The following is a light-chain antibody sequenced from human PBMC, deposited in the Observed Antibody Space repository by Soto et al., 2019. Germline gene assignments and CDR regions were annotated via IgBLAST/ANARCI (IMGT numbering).Light chain of an antibody. CDR2: KAS. CDR1: QSISNW. J-gene: IGKJ1*01. Sequence: DIPMTDSPSTLSASVGDRVTITCRASQSISNWLAWYQQKPGKAPKLLIYKASLLESGVPSRFSGSGSGTEFTLTISSLQPDDFGTYFCQQYDSYWMFGQRSKVDNK. V-gene: IGKV1-5*03. CDR3: QQYDSYWM.